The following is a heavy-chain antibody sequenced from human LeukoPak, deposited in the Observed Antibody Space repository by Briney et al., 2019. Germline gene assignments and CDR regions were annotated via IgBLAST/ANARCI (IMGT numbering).Heavy chain of an antibody. CDR1: GGSISSYY. Sequence: SETLSLTYTVSGGSISSYYWSWIRQPPGKGLEWIGYIYYSGSTNYNSSLKSRVTISLDTSKNQFSLKLSSVTAADTAVYYCASEQLEPYRVFDYWGQGTLVTVSS. J-gene: IGHJ4*02. CDR2: IYYSGST. D-gene: IGHD6-13*01. V-gene: IGHV4-59*01. CDR3: ASEQLEPYRVFDY.